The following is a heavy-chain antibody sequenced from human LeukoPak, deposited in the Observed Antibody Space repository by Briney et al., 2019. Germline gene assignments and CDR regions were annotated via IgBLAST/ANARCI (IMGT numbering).Heavy chain of an antibody. CDR1: GYTFTSYD. D-gene: IGHD2-15*01. V-gene: IGHV1-8*01. J-gene: IGHJ6*02. Sequence: ASVKVSCKASGYTFTSYDINWVRQATGQGLEWMGWMNPNSGNTGYAQKFQGRVTMTRNTSISTAYMELSSLRSEDTAVYYCARISSKYYYCGMDVWGQGTTVTVSS. CDR2: MNPNSGNT. CDR3: ARISSKYYYCGMDV.